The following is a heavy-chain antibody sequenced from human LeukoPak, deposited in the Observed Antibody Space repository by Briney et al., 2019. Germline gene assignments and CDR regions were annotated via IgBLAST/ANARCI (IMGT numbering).Heavy chain of an antibody. J-gene: IGHJ6*02. CDR2: ISSSSSYI. CDR3: ARDHTAIYYGMDV. Sequence: PGGSLRLSCAASGFTFSSYSMNWVRQAPGKGLEWVSSISSSSSYIYYADSVKGRFTISRDNAKNSLYLQMNSLRAEDTAVYYCARDHTAIYYGMDVWGQGTTVTVSS. V-gene: IGHV3-21*01. D-gene: IGHD5-18*01. CDR1: GFTFSSYS.